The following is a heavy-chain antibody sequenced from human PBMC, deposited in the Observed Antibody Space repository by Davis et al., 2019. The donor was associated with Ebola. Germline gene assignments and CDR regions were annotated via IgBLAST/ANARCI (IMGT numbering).Heavy chain of an antibody. CDR3: TTTSSRAYDFWSGYSIAPFDY. CDR1: GFTFSSYS. D-gene: IGHD3-3*01. J-gene: IGHJ4*02. V-gene: IGHV3-7*03. Sequence: GESLKISCAASGFTFSSYSMNWVRQAPGKGLEWVANIKQDGSEKYYVDSVKGRFTISRDNAKNSLYLQMNSLKTEDTAVYYCTTTSSRAYDFWSGYSIAPFDYWGQGTLVTVSS. CDR2: IKQDGSEK.